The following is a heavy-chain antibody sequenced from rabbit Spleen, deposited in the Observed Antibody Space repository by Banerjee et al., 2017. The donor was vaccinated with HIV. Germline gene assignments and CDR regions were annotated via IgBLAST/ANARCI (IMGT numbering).Heavy chain of an antibody. CDR1: GFSFSSSDY. D-gene: IGHD8-1*01. CDR3: ARDTGSSFSSYGMDL. V-gene: IGHV1S40*01. CDR2: IAGSSSGFS. Sequence: QSLEESGGGLVQPEGSLALTCKASGFSFSSSDYICWVRQAPGKGLEWISCIAGSSSGFSYSATWAKGRFTISKTSSTTVTLQMTSLTAADTATYFCARDTGSSFSSYGMDLWGPGTLVIVS. J-gene: IGHJ6*01.